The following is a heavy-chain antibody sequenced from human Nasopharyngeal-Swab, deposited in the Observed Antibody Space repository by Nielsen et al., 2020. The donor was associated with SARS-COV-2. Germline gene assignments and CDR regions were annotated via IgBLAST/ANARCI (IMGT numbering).Heavy chain of an antibody. V-gene: IGHV3-21*01. J-gene: IGHJ4*02. CDR3: ARERGSSWYYFDY. Sequence: WIRQPPGKGLEWVSSISSSSSYIYYADSVKGRFTISRDNAKNSLYPQMNSLRAEDTAVYYCARERGSSWYYFDYWGQGTLVTVSS. CDR2: ISSSSSYI. D-gene: IGHD6-13*01.